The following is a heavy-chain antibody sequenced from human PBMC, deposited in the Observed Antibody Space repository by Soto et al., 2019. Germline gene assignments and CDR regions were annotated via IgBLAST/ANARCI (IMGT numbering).Heavy chain of an antibody. D-gene: IGHD2-2*01. J-gene: IGHJ2*01. V-gene: IGHV3-33*01. Sequence: KGLEWVAVIWYDGSNKYYASSVTGRFTSSRDNSKNTLYLQMNSLRAEDTAVFYCAFFFATRNRHTNCSLGLGVPAERPSDL. CDR3: AFFFATRNRHTNCSLGLGVPAERPSDL. CDR2: IWYDGSNK.